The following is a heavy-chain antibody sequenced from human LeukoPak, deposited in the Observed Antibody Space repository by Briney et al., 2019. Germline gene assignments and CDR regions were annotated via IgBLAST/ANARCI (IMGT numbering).Heavy chain of an antibody. CDR2: ISYEGTNK. J-gene: IGHJ4*02. V-gene: IGHV3-30*04. CDR3: ARDQLAFSGYDTLFDY. Sequence: GGSLRPSCAASGFTFSSYAFHWVRQAPGQGLEWVAVISYEGTNKYYADSVKGRFTISRDDSKNTVYLQMNSLRSEDTAVYYCARDQLAFSGYDTLFDYWGQGTLVTVSS. D-gene: IGHD5-12*01. CDR1: GFTFSSYA.